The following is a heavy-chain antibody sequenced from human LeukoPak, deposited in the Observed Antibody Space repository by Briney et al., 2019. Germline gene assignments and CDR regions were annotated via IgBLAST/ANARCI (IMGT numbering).Heavy chain of an antibody. CDR1: GGSFSGYY. J-gene: IGHJ5*02. D-gene: IGHD1-26*01. CDR2: INHSGST. Sequence: PSETLSLTCAVYGGSFSGYYWSWIRQPPGKGLEWVGEINHSGSTNYNPSLKSRVTISVDTSKNQFSLKLSSVTAADTAVYYCARLELPEAWWFDPWGQGTLVTVSS. V-gene: IGHV4-34*01. CDR3: ARLELPEAWWFDP.